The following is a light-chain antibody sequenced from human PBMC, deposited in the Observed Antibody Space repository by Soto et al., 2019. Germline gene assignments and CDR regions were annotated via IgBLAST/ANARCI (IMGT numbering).Light chain of an antibody. CDR1: QNVSNW. CDR2: KAS. Sequence: DVEMTQSPSTLPTSIGDRVTINCRASQNVSNWLAWYQQKPGKAPKLLIYKASRLESGVPSRFSASGFGTDFTLTITSLQSDDLATYFCQQYSKESTFGQGTKLEIK. V-gene: IGKV1-5*03. J-gene: IGKJ2*01. CDR3: QQYSKEST.